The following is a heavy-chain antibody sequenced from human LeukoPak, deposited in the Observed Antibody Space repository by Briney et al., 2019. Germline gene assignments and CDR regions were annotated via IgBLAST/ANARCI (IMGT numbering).Heavy chain of an antibody. D-gene: IGHD2-2*01. Sequence: ASVKVSCKASGGTFSSYAISWVRQAPGQGLEWMGGIIPIFGTANYAQKFQGRVTITADESTGTAYMELSSLRSEDTAVYYCAREATDIVVVPAAQYYYYYGMDVWGQGTTVAVSS. CDR1: GGTFSSYA. V-gene: IGHV1-69*13. CDR2: IIPIFGTA. CDR3: AREATDIVVVPAAQYYYYYGMDV. J-gene: IGHJ6*02.